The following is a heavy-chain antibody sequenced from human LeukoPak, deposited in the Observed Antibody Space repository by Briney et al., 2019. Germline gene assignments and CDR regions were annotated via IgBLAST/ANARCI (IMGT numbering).Heavy chain of an antibody. CDR1: GFSFSNYA. CDR2: ISGSGGST. Sequence: GGSLRLSCVPSGFSFSNYAMSWVRQAPGKGLEWVSSISGSGGSTHYADSVKGRFTISRDKTKNTLYMQMNSLRAEDTAVYYCAKVPAVLDAFDIWGQGTMVTVSS. D-gene: IGHD2-8*02. CDR3: AKVPAVLDAFDI. V-gene: IGHV3-23*01. J-gene: IGHJ3*02.